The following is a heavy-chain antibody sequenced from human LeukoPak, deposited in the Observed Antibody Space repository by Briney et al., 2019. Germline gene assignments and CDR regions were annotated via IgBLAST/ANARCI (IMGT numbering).Heavy chain of an antibody. CDR2: IYHSGST. V-gene: IGHV4-38-2*02. J-gene: IGHJ5*02. CDR3: ARGYWSYYDSSVNWFDP. D-gene: IGHD3-22*01. CDR1: GFSISSGYY. Sequence: SETLSLTCTVSGFSISSGYYWGWIRQPPGKGLEWIGSIYHSGSTYYNPSLKSRVTISVDTSKNQFSLKLSSVTAADTAVYYCARGYWSYYDSSVNWFDPWGQGTLVTVSS.